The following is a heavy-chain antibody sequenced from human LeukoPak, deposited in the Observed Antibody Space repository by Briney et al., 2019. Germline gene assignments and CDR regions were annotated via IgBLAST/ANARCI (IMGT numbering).Heavy chain of an antibody. CDR1: GGSFSGYY. V-gene: IGHV4-34*01. Sequence: SETLSLTCAVYGGSFSGYYWSWIRQPPGKGLEWIGEINHSGSTNYNPSLKSRVTISVDTSKNQFSLKLSSVTAADTAVYYCARVSPGIAAVAPMGWFDPWGQGTLVTVSS. J-gene: IGHJ5*02. D-gene: IGHD6-13*01. CDR3: ARVSPGIAAVAPMGWFDP. CDR2: INHSGST.